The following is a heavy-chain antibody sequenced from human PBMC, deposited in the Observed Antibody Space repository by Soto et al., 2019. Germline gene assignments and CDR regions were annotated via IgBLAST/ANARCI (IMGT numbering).Heavy chain of an antibody. CDR2: ICYDGSNK. CDR1: GFTFSSYG. J-gene: IGHJ4*02. Sequence: QVQLVESGGGVVQPGRSLRLSCAASGFTFSSYGMHWVRQAPGKGLEWVAVICYDGSNKYYADSVKGRFTISRDNSKNTLYLQMNSPRAEDTAVDYCARGRIAAAGQLDYWGEGTLVTVSS. CDR3: ARGRIAAAGQLDY. V-gene: IGHV3-33*01. D-gene: IGHD6-13*01.